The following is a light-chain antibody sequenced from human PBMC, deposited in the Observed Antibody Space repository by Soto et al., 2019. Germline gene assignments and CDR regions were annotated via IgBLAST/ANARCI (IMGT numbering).Light chain of an antibody. Sequence: DIQVTQSPPTLSASVGDRVTITCRASQTISTWMAWHQQKPGKAPKLLIYDASSLQSGVPSRFSGSGSGTDFSLTISSLQPEDFATYFCQQSYYTPLTFGGGTKVDIK. CDR1: QTISTW. CDR2: DAS. V-gene: IGKV1-39*01. J-gene: IGKJ4*01. CDR3: QQSYYTPLT.